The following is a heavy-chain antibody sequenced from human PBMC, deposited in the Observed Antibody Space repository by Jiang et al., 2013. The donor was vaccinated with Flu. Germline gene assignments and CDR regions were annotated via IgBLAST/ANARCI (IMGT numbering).Heavy chain of an antibody. J-gene: IGHJ4*02. Sequence: DIGWVRQAPGQGLEWMAWISDYSGETKYAQKFQGRVTVTTETSTSTAYMELRSLRSDDTAIYYCARVPRGTLINDYWGQGTLVTVSS. CDR2: ISDYSGET. V-gene: IGHV1-18*01. CDR3: ARVPRGTLINDY. D-gene: IGHD1-14*01. CDR1: D.